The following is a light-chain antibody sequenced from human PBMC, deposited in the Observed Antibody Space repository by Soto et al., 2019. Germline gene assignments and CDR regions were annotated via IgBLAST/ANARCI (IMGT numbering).Light chain of an antibody. V-gene: IGLV2-14*01. CDR2: EVT. J-gene: IGLJ3*02. CDR1: SSDVGSGNF. Sequence: QSALTQPASVSGSPGQSITISCTGTSSDVGSGNFVSWFQQHPGKAPKLMIYEVTNRPSGVSYRFSGSKSGNTASLTISGLQAEDEADCYCSSFTTTNTWVFGGGTKLTVL. CDR3: SSFTTTNTWV.